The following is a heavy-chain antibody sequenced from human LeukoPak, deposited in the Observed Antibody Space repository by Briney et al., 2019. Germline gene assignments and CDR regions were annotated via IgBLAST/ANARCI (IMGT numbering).Heavy chain of an antibody. CDR1: GYTFTGYY. V-gene: IGHV1-2*02. J-gene: IGHJ4*02. D-gene: IGHD2-15*01. CDR2: INPNSGGT. CDR3: ARPYCSGGSCYSPFDY. Sequence: GASEKVSCKASGYTFTGYYMHWVRQAPGQGLEWMGWINPNSGGTNYAQKFQGRVTMTRDTSISTAYMELSRLRSDDTAVYYCARPYCSGGSCYSPFDYWGQGTLVTVSS.